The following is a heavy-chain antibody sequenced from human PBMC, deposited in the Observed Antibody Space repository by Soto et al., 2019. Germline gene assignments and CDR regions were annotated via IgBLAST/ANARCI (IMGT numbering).Heavy chain of an antibody. CDR1: GFTFSSYS. Sequence: EVQLVESGGGLVQPGGSLRLSCAASGFTFSSYSMNWVRQAPGKGLEWVSYISSSSSTIYYADSVKGRFTISRDNAXNSLYLQMNSLRDEDTAVYYCARDPPYSGSYLDDYWGQGTLVTVSS. D-gene: IGHD1-26*01. J-gene: IGHJ4*02. CDR2: ISSSSSTI. CDR3: ARDPPYSGSYLDDY. V-gene: IGHV3-48*02.